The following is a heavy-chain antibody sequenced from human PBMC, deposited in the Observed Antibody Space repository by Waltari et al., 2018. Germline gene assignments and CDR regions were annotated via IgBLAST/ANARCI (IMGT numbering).Heavy chain of an antibody. CDR2: IYHSGST. CDR1: GYSISSGYY. V-gene: IGHV4-38-2*02. J-gene: IGHJ4*02. D-gene: IGHD1-20*01. Sequence: QVQLQESGPGLVKPSETLSLTCAVSGYSISSGYYWGWIRQPPGKGLEWIGSIYHSGSTFYNPSLKSRVTISVDTSKNQFSLKLSSVTAADTAVCYCARDTPAPRITGATSVDYWGQGTLVTVSS. CDR3: ARDTPAPRITGATSVDY.